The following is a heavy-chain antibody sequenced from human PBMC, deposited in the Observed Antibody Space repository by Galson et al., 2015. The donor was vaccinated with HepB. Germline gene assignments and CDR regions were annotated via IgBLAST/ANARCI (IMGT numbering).Heavy chain of an antibody. D-gene: IGHD5-12*01. J-gene: IGHJ6*02. CDR1: GYSFTSYW. V-gene: IGHV5-51*01. Sequence: QSGAEVTKPGESLKISCKGSGYSFTSYWIGWVRQMPGKGLEWMGIIYPGDSDTRYSPSFQGQVTISADKSISTAYLQWSSLKASDTAMYYCARSSARIVATKETYYYYGMDVWGQGTTVTVSS. CDR2: IYPGDSDT. CDR3: ARSSARIVATKETYYYYGMDV.